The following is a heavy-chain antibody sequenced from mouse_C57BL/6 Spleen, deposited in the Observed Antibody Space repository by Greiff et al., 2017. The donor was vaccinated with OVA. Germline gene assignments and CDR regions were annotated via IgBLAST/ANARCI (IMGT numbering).Heavy chain of an antibody. CDR2: LNPSTGGT. Sequence: EVQLQQSGPELVKPGASVQISCKASGYSFTGYYMNWVKQSPEKSLEWIGELNPSTGGTTYNQKFKAKATLTVDKSSSTAYMQLKSLTSEDSAVYYCARKGPGYYFDYWGQGTTLTVSS. D-gene: IGHD4-1*01. J-gene: IGHJ2*01. CDR3: ARKGPGYYFDY. V-gene: IGHV1-42*01. CDR1: GYSFTGYY.